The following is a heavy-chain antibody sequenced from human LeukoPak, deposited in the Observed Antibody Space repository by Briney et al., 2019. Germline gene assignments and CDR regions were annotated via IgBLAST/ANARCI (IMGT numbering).Heavy chain of an antibody. J-gene: IGHJ4*02. CDR3: AKTVWFGELFPFDY. V-gene: IGHV3-7*01. D-gene: IGHD3-10*01. CDR1: GLTFSSYW. Sequence: PGGSLRLSCAASGLTFSSYWMSWVRQAPGKGLEWVANIKQDGSEKYYVDSVKGRFTISRDNAKNSLYLQMNSLRAEDTAVYYCAKTVWFGELFPFDYWGQGTLVTVSS. CDR2: IKQDGSEK.